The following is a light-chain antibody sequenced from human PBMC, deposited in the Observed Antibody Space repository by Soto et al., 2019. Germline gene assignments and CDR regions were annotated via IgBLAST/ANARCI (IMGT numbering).Light chain of an antibody. CDR2: DAS. CDR1: QSVSSY. V-gene: IGKV3-11*01. CDR3: QQWNNWPTIT. Sequence: ELELTQSPGTLSLSPGERATLSCRASQSVSSYLAWYQPKPCQAPRLLIYDASNRATGVPVRFSGTGSGTVFTLTIGSLEPEDSALYYCQQWNNWPTITFGQGTRLEIK. J-gene: IGKJ5*01.